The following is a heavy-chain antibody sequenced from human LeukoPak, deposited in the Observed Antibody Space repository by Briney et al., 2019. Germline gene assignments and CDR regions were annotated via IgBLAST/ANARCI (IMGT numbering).Heavy chain of an antibody. CDR1: GFTFSSYG. Sequence: GGSLRLSCAASGFTFSSYGMHWVRQAPGKGLEWVAVISYDGSNKYYADSVKGRFTISRDNSKNTLYLQMNSLRAEDTAVYYCARSGELSPDPLDYYYYGMGVWGQGTTVTVSS. CDR3: ARSGELSPDPLDYYYYGMGV. J-gene: IGHJ6*02. D-gene: IGHD3-10*01. V-gene: IGHV3-30*03. CDR2: ISYDGSNK.